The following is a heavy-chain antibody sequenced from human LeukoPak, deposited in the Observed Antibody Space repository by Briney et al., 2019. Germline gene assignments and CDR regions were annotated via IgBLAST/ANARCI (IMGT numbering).Heavy chain of an antibody. D-gene: IGHD4-17*01. Sequence: PSETLCLTCAISGGSISSSNWWSWVRQPPGKGLEWVGEIYLRGNTNYNPSLESRVTISVDESKTQLSLRLESVTAADTAVYYCARGTITTVTDSWGPGTLVTVSS. J-gene: IGHJ4*02. CDR3: ARGTITTVTDS. V-gene: IGHV4-4*02. CDR1: GGSISSSNW. CDR2: IYLRGNT.